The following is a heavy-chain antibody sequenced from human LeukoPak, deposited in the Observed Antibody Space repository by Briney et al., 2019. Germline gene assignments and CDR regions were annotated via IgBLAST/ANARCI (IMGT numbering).Heavy chain of an antibody. Sequence: PGGSLRPSCAASGFTFSSYSMNWVRQAPGKGLEWVSSISSSSSYIYYADSVKGRFTISRDNAKNSLYLQMNSLRAEDTAVYYCARAPYCGGDCYSYYFGYWGQGTLVTVSS. CDR1: GFTFSSYS. CDR3: ARAPYCGGDCYSYYFGY. V-gene: IGHV3-21*01. CDR2: ISSSSSYI. D-gene: IGHD2-21*01. J-gene: IGHJ4*02.